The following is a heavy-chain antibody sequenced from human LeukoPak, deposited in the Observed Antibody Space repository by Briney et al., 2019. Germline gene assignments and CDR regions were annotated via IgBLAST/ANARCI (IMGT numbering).Heavy chain of an antibody. CDR3: ARDYGGDAFDI. D-gene: IGHD4-23*01. CDR2: IYHSGST. CDR1: GGSISSGGYS. Sequence: SQTLSLTCAVSGGSISSGGYSWSWIRQPPGKGLEWIGYIYHSGSTYYNPSLKSRVTISVDRSKNQFSLKLSSVTAADTAVYYCARDYGGDAFDIWGQGTMVTVSS. J-gene: IGHJ3*02. V-gene: IGHV4-30-2*01.